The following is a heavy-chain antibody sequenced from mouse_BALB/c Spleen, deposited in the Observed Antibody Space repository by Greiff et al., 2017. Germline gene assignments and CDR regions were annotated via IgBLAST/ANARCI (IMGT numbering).Heavy chain of an antibody. CDR1: GYSITSGYY. V-gene: IGHV3-6*02. CDR3: ARDNYYGSSYGYLEV. CDR2: ISYDGSN. J-gene: IGHJ1*01. D-gene: IGHD1-1*01. Sequence: ESGPGLVKPSQSLSLTCSVTGYSITSGYYWNWIRQFPGNKLAWMGYISYDGSNNYNPSLNNRISITRDTSENQFFLKLNAVTTEDTATYYCARDNYYGSSYGYLEVWGAGTTVTVSS.